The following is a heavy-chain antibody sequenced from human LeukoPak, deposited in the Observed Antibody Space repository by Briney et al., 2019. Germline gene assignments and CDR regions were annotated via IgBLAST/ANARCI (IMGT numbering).Heavy chain of an antibody. J-gene: IGHJ6*02. Sequence: ASVKVSCEASGYTFTGYYMHWVRQAPGQGLEWMGWINPNSGGTNYAQKFQGRVTMTRDTSISTAYMELSRLRSDDTAVYYCARDHGPDDFWSGYYYGMDVWGQGTTVTVSS. CDR3: ARDHGPDDFWSGYYYGMDV. D-gene: IGHD3-3*01. CDR2: INPNSGGT. V-gene: IGHV1-2*02. CDR1: GYTFTGYY.